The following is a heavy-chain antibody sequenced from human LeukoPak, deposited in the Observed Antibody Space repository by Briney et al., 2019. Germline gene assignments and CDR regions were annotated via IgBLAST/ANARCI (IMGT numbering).Heavy chain of an antibody. CDR1: GFTFSSYS. CDR2: ISSSSSTI. J-gene: IGHJ5*02. Sequence: PGGSLRLSCAASGFTFSSYSMNWVRHAPGKGLEWVSYISSSSSTIYYAHSVKGRFTVSIDNAQNSLYLQMDYLSAVDTAVYYCARGTYYDILTGYFNWFDPWGQGTLVTVSS. V-gene: IGHV3-48*04. CDR3: ARGTYYDILTGYFNWFDP. D-gene: IGHD3-9*01.